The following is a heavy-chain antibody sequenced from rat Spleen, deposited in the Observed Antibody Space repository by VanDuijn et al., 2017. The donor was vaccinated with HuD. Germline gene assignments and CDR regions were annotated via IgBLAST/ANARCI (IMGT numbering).Heavy chain of an antibody. D-gene: IGHD4-3*01. Sequence: EVQLVESGGGLVQPGRSLKLSCVASGFTFNNYWMTWIRQAPGKGLEWVATITHIGGTSYYPDSGKGRFTISREDGRSTLYLQMNSLRSEDTATYYCAVSGYGYWGQGVTVTVSS. CDR1: GFTFNNYW. J-gene: IGHJ2*01. V-gene: IGHV5-31*01. CDR2: ITHIGGTS. CDR3: AVSGYGY.